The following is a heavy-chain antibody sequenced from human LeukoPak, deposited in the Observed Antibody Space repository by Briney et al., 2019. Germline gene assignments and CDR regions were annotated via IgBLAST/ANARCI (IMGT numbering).Heavy chain of an antibody. CDR3: ARDGTYYDILTGYRLFYYFDY. V-gene: IGHV3-30-3*01. CDR1: GFTFSSYA. Sequence: GSLRLSCAASGFTFSSYAMHWVCQAPGKGLEWVAVISYDGSNKYYADSVKGRFTISRDNSKNTLYLQMNSPRAEDTAVYYCARDGTYYDILTGYRLFYYFDYWGQGTLVTVSS. J-gene: IGHJ4*02. D-gene: IGHD3-9*01. CDR2: ISYDGSNK.